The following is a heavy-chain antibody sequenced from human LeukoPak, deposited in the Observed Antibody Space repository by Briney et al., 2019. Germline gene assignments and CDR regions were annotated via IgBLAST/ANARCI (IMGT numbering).Heavy chain of an antibody. CDR1: GGTFSSYA. J-gene: IGHJ4*02. V-gene: IGHV1-69*06. Sequence: ASVKVSCKASGGTFSSYAISWVRQAPGQGLEWMGGTIPIFGTANYAQKFQGRVTIAADKSTSTAYMELSSLRSEDTAVYYCARARLYCYDSSGYPDYWGQGTLVTVSS. CDR2: TIPIFGTA. D-gene: IGHD3-22*01. CDR3: ARARLYCYDSSGYPDY.